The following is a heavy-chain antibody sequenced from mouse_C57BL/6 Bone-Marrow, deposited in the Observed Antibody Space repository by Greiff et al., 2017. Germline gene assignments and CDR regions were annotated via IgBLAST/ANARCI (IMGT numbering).Heavy chain of an antibody. CDR1: GYTFTDYY. J-gene: IGHJ4*01. Sequence: EVQLQQSGPELVKPGASVKMSCKASGYTFTDYYMHWVKQSHGKSLEWIGYINPNNGGTSYNQKFKGKATLTVNKSSSTAYMELRSLTSEDSAVYYCARRVTTVVGDYAMDYWGQGTSVTVSS. V-gene: IGHV1-22*01. D-gene: IGHD1-1*01. CDR2: INPNNGGT. CDR3: ARRVTTVVGDYAMDY.